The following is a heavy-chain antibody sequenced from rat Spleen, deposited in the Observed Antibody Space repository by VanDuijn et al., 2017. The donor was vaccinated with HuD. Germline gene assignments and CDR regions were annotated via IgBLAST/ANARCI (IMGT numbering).Heavy chain of an antibody. Sequence: EVQLVESGGGLVQPGRSLKLSCAASGFTFSNCGMAWVRQAPTKGVEWVASITNSGGSIYYRDSVKGRFTISRDNAKTTLYLQMDSLRSEDTATYYCTTINYGGFVYWGQGTLVTVSS. CDR2: ITNSGGSI. J-gene: IGHJ3*01. V-gene: IGHV5-27*01. CDR3: TTINYGGFVY. CDR1: GFTFSNCG. D-gene: IGHD1-11*01.